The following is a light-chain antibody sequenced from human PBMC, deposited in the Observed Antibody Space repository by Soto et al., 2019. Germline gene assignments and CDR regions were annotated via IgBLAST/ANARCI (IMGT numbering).Light chain of an antibody. J-gene: IGKJ1*01. CDR3: QQYGSSHT. CDR2: GAS. CDR1: QSVSSSY. V-gene: IGKV3-20*01. Sequence: EIVLTQSPGTLSLSPGERATLSCRASQSVSSSYLAWYQQKPGQAPRLLIYGASSRATGIPDRFSGSGSGTDFTLTISRLEPEDFAVYYCQQYGSSHTFGQGTTGDIK.